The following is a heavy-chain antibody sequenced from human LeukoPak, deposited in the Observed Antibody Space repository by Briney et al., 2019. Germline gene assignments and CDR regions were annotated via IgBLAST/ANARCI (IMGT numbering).Heavy chain of an antibody. D-gene: IGHD2-15*01. V-gene: IGHV3-64*01. Sequence: GGSLRLSCAASGFTFSTYAMHWVRRTPGKGLEYVSAISTNGGGTYYANSVKGRFTISRDNSKNTLYLQMGSLRAEDMAVYYCARHCSGVSCYSGYDYWGQGTLVTVSS. CDR3: ARHCSGVSCYSGYDY. CDR2: ISTNGGGT. J-gene: IGHJ4*02. CDR1: GFTFSTYA.